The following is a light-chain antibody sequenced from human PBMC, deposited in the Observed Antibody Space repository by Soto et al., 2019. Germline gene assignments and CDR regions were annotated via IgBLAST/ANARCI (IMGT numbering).Light chain of an antibody. J-gene: IGKJ1*01. CDR1: QSISSW. V-gene: IGKV1-5*01. Sequence: DIPMNQSPSTLSAYVEDRDTITCRASQSISSWLAWYQQKPGKAPKLLIYDASSLESGVPSRFSGSGSGTEFTLTISCLQPDDFATYYCQEYNSYSKTFGQGTMVDVK. CDR3: QEYNSYSKT. CDR2: DAS.